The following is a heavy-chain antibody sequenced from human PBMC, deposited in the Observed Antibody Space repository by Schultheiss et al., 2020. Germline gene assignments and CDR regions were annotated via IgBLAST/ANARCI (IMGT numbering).Heavy chain of an antibody. CDR1: GGSISSGLYY. CDR3: ARGDRIVVPATIRRGWFDP. Sequence: SETLSLTCTVSGGSISSGLYYWSWIRQHPGKGLEWIAYIYYSGSTNYNPSLKSRVTISVDTSKNQFSLKLSSVTAADTAVYYCARGDRIVVPATIRRGWFDPWGQGTLVTVSS. J-gene: IGHJ5*02. CDR2: IYYSGST. V-gene: IGHV4-31*03. D-gene: IGHD2-2*02.